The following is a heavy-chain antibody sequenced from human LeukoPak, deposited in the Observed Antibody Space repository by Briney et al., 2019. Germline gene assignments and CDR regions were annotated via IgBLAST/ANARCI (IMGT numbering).Heavy chain of an antibody. CDR3: ARSPDVVETWFDL. D-gene: IGHD2-21*01. CDR1: GFTFSSYS. CDR2: ISSSSSYI. J-gene: IGHJ5*02. Sequence: PGGSLRLSCAASGFTFSSYSMNWVRQAPGKGLEWVSSISSSSSYIYYADSVKGRFTISRDNAKNSLYLQMNSLRAEDTAVYYCARSPDVVETWFDLWGQGTLVTVSS. V-gene: IGHV3-21*01.